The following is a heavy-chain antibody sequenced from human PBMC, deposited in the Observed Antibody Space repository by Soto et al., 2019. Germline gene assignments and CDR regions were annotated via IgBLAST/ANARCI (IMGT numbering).Heavy chain of an antibody. J-gene: IGHJ6*03. Sequence: SETLSLTCTVSGGSIISYYWSWIRQPPGKGLEWIGYIYYSGSTNYNPSLKSRVTISVDTSKNQFSLKLSSVTAADTAVYYCARGEYSSSFGYYYYYYMDVWGKGTTVTVSS. V-gene: IGHV4-59*08. CDR2: IYYSGST. CDR1: GGSIISYY. CDR3: ARGEYSSSFGYYYYYYMDV. D-gene: IGHD6-6*01.